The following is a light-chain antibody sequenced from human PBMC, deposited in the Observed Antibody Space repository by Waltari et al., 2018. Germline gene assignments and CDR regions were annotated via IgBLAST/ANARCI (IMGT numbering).Light chain of an antibody. CDR2: DAS. CDR3: QQYNDGYS. CDR1: QGIAST. J-gene: IGKJ2*03. Sequence: EKVMTQSPATLSVSPGVVVTLSCRASQGIASTLAWYQYRPGQAPRLLIYDASTRASGIPSRFSGSWSGTEFTLNSSGLQSDDSALYYCQQYNDGYSFGQGTKLEI. V-gene: IGKV3-15*01.